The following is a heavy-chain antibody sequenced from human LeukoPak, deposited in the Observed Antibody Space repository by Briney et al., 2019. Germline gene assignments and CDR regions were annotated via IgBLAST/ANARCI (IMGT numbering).Heavy chain of an antibody. CDR2: ISSSSSTI. D-gene: IGHD3-9*01. Sequence: GGSLRLSCAASGFTFSSYSMNWVRQAPGKGLEWVSYISSSSSTIYYADSVKGRFTISRDNAKNSLYLQMNSLRAEDTAVYHCARDYFDWLLYPPGFDYWGQGTLVTVSS. J-gene: IGHJ4*02. CDR1: GFTFSSYS. V-gene: IGHV3-48*01. CDR3: ARDYFDWLLYPPGFDY.